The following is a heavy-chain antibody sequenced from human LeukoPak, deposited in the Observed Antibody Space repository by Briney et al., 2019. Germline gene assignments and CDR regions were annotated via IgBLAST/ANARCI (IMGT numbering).Heavy chain of an antibody. D-gene: IGHD3-10*01. CDR2: ISVYNGNT. V-gene: IGHV1-18*04. CDR1: GYTFTSYG. J-gene: IGHJ4*02. Sequence: ASVKVSCKASGYTFTSYGISWVRQAPGQGLEWMGWISVYNGNTNYAQKLQGRVTMNTDTSTSTAYMELRSLRSDDTAVYYCARDRVPLYGSGSYYVYWGQGTLVTVSS. CDR3: ARDRVPLYGSGSYYVY.